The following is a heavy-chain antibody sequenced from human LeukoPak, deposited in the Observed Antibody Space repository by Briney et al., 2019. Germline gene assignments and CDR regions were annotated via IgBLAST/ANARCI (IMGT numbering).Heavy chain of an antibody. CDR3: AREGGYDQIDY. CDR1: GGSISSYY. CDR2: IYYSGST. D-gene: IGHD5-12*01. V-gene: IGHV4-59*01. J-gene: IGHJ4*02. Sequence: SETLSLTCTVSGGSISSYYWNWIRQPPGKGLEWIGYIYYSGSTNYNPSLKSRVTISVDTSKNQFSLKLSSVTAADTAVYYCAREGGYDQIDYWGQGTLVTVSS.